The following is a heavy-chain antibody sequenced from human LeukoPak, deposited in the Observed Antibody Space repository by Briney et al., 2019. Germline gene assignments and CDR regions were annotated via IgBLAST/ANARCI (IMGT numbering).Heavy chain of an antibody. D-gene: IGHD1-26*01. CDR2: INSDGGRT. Sequence: GGSLRLSCAASGFTFSTYWMHWVRQAPGKGLVWLSQINSDGGRTRYADSVKGRLTISRDNAKNSLYLQMNSLRAEDTAVYYCARAPDSGSYSFDYWGQGALVTVSS. CDR3: ARAPDSGSYSFDY. CDR1: GFTFSTYW. J-gene: IGHJ4*02. V-gene: IGHV3-74*01.